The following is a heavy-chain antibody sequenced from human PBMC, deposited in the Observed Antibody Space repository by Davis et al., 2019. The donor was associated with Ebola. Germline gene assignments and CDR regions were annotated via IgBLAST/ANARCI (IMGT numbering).Heavy chain of an antibody. D-gene: IGHD1/OR15-1a*01. V-gene: IGHV3-7*01. Sequence: GESLKISCAASGLTFSSHWMSCVRQAPGKGLEWVANTKRDGSATNYVDSVKGRFTISRDNAKNLLYLQMNSLRVEDTAVYLCAKDLAWNTFDYWGQGTLVTVSS. J-gene: IGHJ4*02. CDR2: TKRDGSAT. CDR3: AKDLAWNTFDY. CDR1: GLTFSSHW.